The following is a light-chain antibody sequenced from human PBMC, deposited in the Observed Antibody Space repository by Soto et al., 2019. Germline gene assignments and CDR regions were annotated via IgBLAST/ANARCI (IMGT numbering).Light chain of an antibody. CDR2: DGR. V-gene: IGLV3-21*02. J-gene: IGLJ2*01. Sequence: SYKLTQPPSVSVAPGQTARITCGGNNIASKGVHWYQHKPGQAPVLVVYDGRDRPSGIPERFSGSNSGNTATLTISRVEAGDEADYYCQVWDTTSDHPVFGGGTKLTVL. CDR1: NIASKG. CDR3: QVWDTTSDHPV.